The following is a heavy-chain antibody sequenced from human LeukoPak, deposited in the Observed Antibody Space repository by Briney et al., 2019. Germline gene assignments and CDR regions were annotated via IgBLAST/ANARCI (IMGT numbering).Heavy chain of an antibody. CDR3: AKDYYDYIWGSFSGDAFDI. CDR1: GFTFSSYG. D-gene: IGHD3-16*01. V-gene: IGHV3-30*18. CDR2: ISYDGSNK. Sequence: GGSLRLSCAASGFTFSSYGMHWVRQAPGKGLEGVAIISYDGSNKYYADSVKGRFTISRDNSKNTLYLQMNSLRAEDTAVYYCAKDYYDYIWGSFSGDAFDIWGQGTMVTVSS. J-gene: IGHJ3*02.